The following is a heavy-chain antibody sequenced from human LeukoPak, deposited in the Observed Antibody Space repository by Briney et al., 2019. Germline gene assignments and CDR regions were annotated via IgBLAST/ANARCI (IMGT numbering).Heavy chain of an antibody. CDR3: ARGHKELYYFDY. V-gene: IGHV4-4*07. J-gene: IGHJ4*02. CDR2: IYSSGST. CDR1: GGSISGYY. Sequence: SETLSLTCTVSGGSISGYYWSWIRQPAGKGLEWIGRIYSSGSTNYNPSLESRLTMSVDTSKNHLSLKLRSVTAADTAVYYCARGHKELYYFDYWGQGTLVTVSS. D-gene: IGHD1-26*01.